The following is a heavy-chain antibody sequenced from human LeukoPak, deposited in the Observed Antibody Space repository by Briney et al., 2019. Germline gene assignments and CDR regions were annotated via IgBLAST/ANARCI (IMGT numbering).Heavy chain of an antibody. J-gene: IGHJ4*02. CDR2: IYSGGNT. Sequence: GGSLRLSCAASGFTFRSYDMNWVRQAPGKGLQWVSVIYSGGNTYYADSVNGRFTISRDNSKNTLYLQMNSLRAEDTAVYYCATISAAAFYFDYWGQGTLVTVSS. D-gene: IGHD6-13*01. V-gene: IGHV3-53*01. CDR1: GFTFRSYD. CDR3: ATISAAAFYFDY.